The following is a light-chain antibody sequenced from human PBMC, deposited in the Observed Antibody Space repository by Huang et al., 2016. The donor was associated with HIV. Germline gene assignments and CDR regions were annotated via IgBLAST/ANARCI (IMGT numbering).Light chain of an antibody. CDR2: AAS. CDR1: QSVSSN. J-gene: IGKJ3*01. Sequence: EIVMTQSPATLSVSPGERATLSCRASQSVSSNVAWYQQKPGQVPRLLCYAASTRATGIPDRFSGSGSGTEFTLTISTLQSEDFAVYYCQQFSKWPFTFGPGTKVEVK. CDR3: QQFSKWPFT. V-gene: IGKV3-15*01.